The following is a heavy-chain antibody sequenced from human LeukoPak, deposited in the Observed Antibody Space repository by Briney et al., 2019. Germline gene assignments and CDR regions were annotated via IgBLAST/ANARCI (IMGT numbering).Heavy chain of an antibody. CDR3: ARLGSRDWFDP. J-gene: IGHJ5*02. V-gene: IGHV4-59*01. D-gene: IGHD2-15*01. CDR2: IYYSGST. CDR1: GGSISSYY. Sequence: PSETLSLTCTVSGGSISSYYWSWIRQPPGKGLEWIGYIYYSGSTNYNPSLKSRVTISVDTYKNQFSLKLSSVTAADTAAYYCARLGSRDWFDPWGQGTLVTVSS.